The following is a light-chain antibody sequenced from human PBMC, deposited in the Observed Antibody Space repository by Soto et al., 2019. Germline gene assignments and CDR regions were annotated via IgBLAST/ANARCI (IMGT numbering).Light chain of an antibody. CDR3: QQFNSYPIT. Sequence: AVQLTQSPASLSAAVGDRVTVTCRASQGVSRDLAWYQQKPGQPPKLLIYDASKLESGVPSSFSGSGSGTDFTLTITSLHPEDFATYYCQQFNSYPITFGTGTRLEVK. V-gene: IGKV1-13*02. CDR1: QGVSRD. J-gene: IGKJ5*01. CDR2: DAS.